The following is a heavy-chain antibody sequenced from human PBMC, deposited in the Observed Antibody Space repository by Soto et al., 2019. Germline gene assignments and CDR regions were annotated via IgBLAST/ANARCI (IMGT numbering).Heavy chain of an antibody. CDR1: GGSIHTDDR. Sequence: TSETLSLTCAVSGGSIHTDDRWTWVRQTPGKGLEWIGEVHQCVGTNYNPSLSSRVTISVDTSKNQFSLKLSSVTAADTAVYYCASSPYYGPISSWGQGTLVTVSS. J-gene: IGHJ4*02. CDR3: ASSPYYGPISS. D-gene: IGHD1-26*01. V-gene: IGHV4-4*02. CDR2: VHQCVGT.